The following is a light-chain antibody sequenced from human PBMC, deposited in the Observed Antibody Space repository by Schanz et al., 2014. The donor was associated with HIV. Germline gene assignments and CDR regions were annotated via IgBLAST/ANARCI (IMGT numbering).Light chain of an antibody. CDR3: AGWDDSLNAWV. V-gene: IGLV1-44*01. J-gene: IGLJ3*02. CDR1: SSNIGSNA. CDR2: INN. Sequence: QSVLTQPPSASGTPGQSVTISCSGSSSNIGSNAVHWYQQLPGTAPKLLIYINNQRPSGVPVRFSGSKSATSASLAISGLQSEDETDYYCAGWDDSLNAWVFGGGTKLTVL.